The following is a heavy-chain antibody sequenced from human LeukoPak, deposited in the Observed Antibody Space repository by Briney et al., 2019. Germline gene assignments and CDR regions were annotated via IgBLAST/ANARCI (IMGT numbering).Heavy chain of an antibody. J-gene: IGHJ6*03. CDR1: GGSFSGYY. CDR3: ARGYYYYYYYMDV. CDR2: INHSGST. V-gene: IGHV4-34*01. Sequence: SSETLSLTCAVYGGSFSGYYWSWIRQPPGKGLEWIGEINHSGSTNYNLSLKSRVTISVDTSKNQFSLKLSSVTAADTAVYYCARGYYYYYYYMDVWGKGTTVTVSS.